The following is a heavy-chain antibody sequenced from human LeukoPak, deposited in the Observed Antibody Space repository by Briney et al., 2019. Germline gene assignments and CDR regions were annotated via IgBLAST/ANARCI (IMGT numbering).Heavy chain of an antibody. CDR1: GYSFTSYW. V-gene: IGHV5-51*01. Sequence: GESLKISCKGSGYSFTSYWIGWVRQMPGKGLEWMGIIYPGDSDTRYSPSLQGHITISADKSISTAYLQRSSLKASDTAMYYRASPYLTVTLHAFDIWGQGTMVTVSS. J-gene: IGHJ3*02. CDR2: IYPGDSDT. D-gene: IGHD4-17*01. CDR3: ASPYLTVTLHAFDI.